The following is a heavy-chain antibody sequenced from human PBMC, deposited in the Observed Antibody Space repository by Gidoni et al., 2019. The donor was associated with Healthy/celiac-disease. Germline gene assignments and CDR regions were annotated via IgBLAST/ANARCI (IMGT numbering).Heavy chain of an antibody. V-gene: IGHV1-46*03. CDR2: INPSGGST. Sequence: QVQLVQSGAEVKKPGASVKVSCKASGYPFTSSYMHWVRQAPGQGLEWMGIINPSGGSTSYAQKFQGRVTMTRDTSTSTVYMELSSLRSEDTAVYYCARGTAGIRPFDYWGQGTLVTVSS. J-gene: IGHJ4*02. CDR3: ARGTAGIRPFDY. D-gene: IGHD6-13*01. CDR1: GYPFTSSY.